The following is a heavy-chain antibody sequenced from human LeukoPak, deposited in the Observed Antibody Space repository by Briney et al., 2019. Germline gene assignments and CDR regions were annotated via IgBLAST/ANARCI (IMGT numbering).Heavy chain of an antibody. CDR1: GFTFSSFG. V-gene: IGHV3-48*04. CDR2: IISSSSAI. CDR3: ARDRGNYVIEAFDI. Sequence: GGSLRLSCAASGFTFSSFGMNWVRQAPGKGLEWVSFIISSSSAIYYADSVKGRFTISRDNARNSLYLQMSSLRAEDTAVYYCARDRGNYVIEAFDIWGQGTMVTVSS. J-gene: IGHJ3*02. D-gene: IGHD4-11*01.